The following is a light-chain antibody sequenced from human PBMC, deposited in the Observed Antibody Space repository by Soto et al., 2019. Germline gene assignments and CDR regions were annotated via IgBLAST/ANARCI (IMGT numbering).Light chain of an antibody. CDR2: DNN. V-gene: IGLV1-51*01. J-gene: IGLJ3*02. CDR3: ATWHSSLGTGV. Sequence: QSDLTQPPSVSAAPGQRVTISCSGTSSTVGSNYVSWYVQVPGTAPRLLIYDNNKRPSGTPARISGSKSGTLGTLAITGLQTGDEADYYCATWHSSLGTGVFGGGTKLTVL. CDR1: SSTVGSNY.